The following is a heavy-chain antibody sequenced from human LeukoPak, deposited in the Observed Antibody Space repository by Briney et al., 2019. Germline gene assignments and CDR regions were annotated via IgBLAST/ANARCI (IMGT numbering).Heavy chain of an antibody. D-gene: IGHD3-22*01. CDR2: VSSTSSFI. Sequence: AGGSLRLSCAASGFTFSSYSINWDRQAPGKGLEWVSCVSSTSSFIYYADSVKGRFTISRDNSKNTLYLQMNSLRAEDTAVYYCAGGNGITMIPSTLDAFDIWGQGTMVTVSS. CDR1: GFTFSSYS. V-gene: IGHV3-21*04. CDR3: AGGNGITMIPSTLDAFDI. J-gene: IGHJ3*02.